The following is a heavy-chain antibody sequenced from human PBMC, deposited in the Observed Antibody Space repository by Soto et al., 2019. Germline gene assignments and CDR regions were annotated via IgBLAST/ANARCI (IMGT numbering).Heavy chain of an antibody. CDR3: ARCIQQDYYYGMDV. CDR2: ISADNGNT. CDR1: GYTFYSHS. V-gene: IGHV1-18*01. D-gene: IGHD5-18*01. Sequence: QAQLVQSGAEVKKPGASVKVSCKASGYTFYSHSISWVRQAPGQGLEWMGRISADNGNTNYAQKFRGRVTMTTDTSTSTVYMELRNLRSDDTAVYYCARCIQQDYYYGMDVWVQGTTVTVSS. J-gene: IGHJ6*02.